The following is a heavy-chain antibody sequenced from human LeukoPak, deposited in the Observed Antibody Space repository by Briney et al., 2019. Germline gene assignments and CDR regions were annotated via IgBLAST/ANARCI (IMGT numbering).Heavy chain of an antibody. CDR3: AATKGYYYDSSGPLGAFDI. CDR1: GGSISSYY. CDR2: IYTSGST. Sequence: SETLSLTCTVSGGSISSYYWSWIRQPAGKGLEWIGRIYTSGSTNYNPSLKSRVTMSVDTSKNQFSLKLSSVTAADTAVYYCAATKGYYYDSSGPLGAFDIWGQGTMVTVSS. V-gene: IGHV4-4*07. J-gene: IGHJ3*02. D-gene: IGHD3-22*01.